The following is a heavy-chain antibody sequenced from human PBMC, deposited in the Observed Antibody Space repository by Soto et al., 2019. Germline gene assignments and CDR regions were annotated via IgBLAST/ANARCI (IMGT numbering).Heavy chain of an antibody. V-gene: IGHV4-59*01. CDR3: ARGGGYSYGYTPRFDY. CDR2: IYYSGST. CDR1: GGSISSYY. Sequence: KASETLSLTCTVSGGSISSYYWSWIRQPPGKGLEWIGYIYYSGSTNYNPSLKSRVTISVDTSKNQFSLKLSSVTAADTAVYYCARGGGYSYGYTPRFDYWGQGTLVTV. J-gene: IGHJ4*02. D-gene: IGHD5-18*01.